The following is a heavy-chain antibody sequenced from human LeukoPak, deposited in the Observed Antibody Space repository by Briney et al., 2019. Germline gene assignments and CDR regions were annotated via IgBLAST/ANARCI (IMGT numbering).Heavy chain of an antibody. CDR1: GGSFSGYY. Sequence: SETLSLTCAAYGGSFSGYYWSWIRQPPGKGLEWIGEINHSGSTNYNPSLKSRVTISVDTSKNQFSLKLSSVTAADTAVYYCARGYDLWSGYFNGRKWFDPWGQGTLVTVSS. CDR3: ARGYDLWSGYFNGRKWFDP. CDR2: INHSGST. D-gene: IGHD3-3*01. V-gene: IGHV4-34*01. J-gene: IGHJ5*02.